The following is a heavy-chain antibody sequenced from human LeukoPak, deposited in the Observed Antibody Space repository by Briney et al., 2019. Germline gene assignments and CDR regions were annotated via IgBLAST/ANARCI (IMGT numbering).Heavy chain of an antibody. V-gene: IGHV4-59*11. CDR1: GGSISSHY. J-gene: IGHJ3*02. D-gene: IGHD3-22*01. CDR3: ALNSGYDAFDI. CDR2: IYYSGST. Sequence: SETLSLTCTVSGGSISSHYWSWIRQPPGKGLEWIGYIYYSGSTNYNPSLKSRVTISVDTSKNQFSLQLNSVTPEDTAVYYCALNSGYDAFDIWGQGTMVTVSS.